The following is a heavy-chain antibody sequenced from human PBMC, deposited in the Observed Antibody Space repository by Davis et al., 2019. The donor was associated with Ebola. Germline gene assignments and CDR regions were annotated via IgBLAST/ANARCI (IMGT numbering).Heavy chain of an antibody. J-gene: IGHJ4*02. Sequence: PSETLSLTCTVSGGSISSSSYHWGWIRQPPGKGLEWIGSIYYSGSTYYNPSLKSRVTISVDTSKNQFSLKLSSVTAADTAVYYCAARPGGYRLFDYWGQGTLVTVSS. CDR2: IYYSGST. V-gene: IGHV4-39*07. CDR3: AARPGGYRLFDY. D-gene: IGHD6-13*01. CDR1: GGSISSSSYH.